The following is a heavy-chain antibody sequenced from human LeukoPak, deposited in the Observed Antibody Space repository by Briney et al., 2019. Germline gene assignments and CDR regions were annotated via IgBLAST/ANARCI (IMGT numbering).Heavy chain of an antibody. Sequence: GGSLRLSCAASGFTFDDYAMHWVRQAPGRGLEWVSIISGDGGSTYYADSVKGRFTISRDNSKNSLYLQMNSLRTEDTALYYCAKDRYSGYDLTDWGQGTLVTVSS. V-gene: IGHV3-43*02. CDR2: ISGDGGST. CDR3: AKDRYSGYDLTD. D-gene: IGHD5-12*01. CDR1: GFTFDDYA. J-gene: IGHJ4*02.